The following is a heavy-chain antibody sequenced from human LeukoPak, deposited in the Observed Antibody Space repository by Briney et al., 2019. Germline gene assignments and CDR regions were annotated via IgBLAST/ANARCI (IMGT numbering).Heavy chain of an antibody. J-gene: IGHJ4*02. CDR2: IWYDGSNK. Sequence: GGSLRLSCAASGFTFSSYGMHWVRQAPGKGLEWVAVIWYDGSNKYYADSVKGRFTISRDNSKNTLYLQMNSLRAEDTAVYYCAREEGGYSYGYPFDYWGQGTLVTVSS. V-gene: IGHV3-33*01. CDR3: AREEGGYSYGYPFDY. CDR1: GFTFSSYG. D-gene: IGHD5-18*01.